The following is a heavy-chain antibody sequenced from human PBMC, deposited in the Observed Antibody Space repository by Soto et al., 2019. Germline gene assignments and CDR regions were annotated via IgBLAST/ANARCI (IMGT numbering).Heavy chain of an antibody. CDR1: GGSISTGGYY. J-gene: IGHJ4*02. V-gene: IGHV4-31*03. CDR2: IYYSGST. CDR3: ARDVGSSGSYFDY. Sequence: QVQLQESGPGLVKPSQTLSLTCTVSGGSISTGGYYWSWIRQHPGKVLEWIGYIYYSGSTYYNPSLKSRVTISLDTSKNQCSLKLSSVTAADTAVYYCARDVGSSGSYFDYWGQGTLVTVSS. D-gene: IGHD6-13*01.